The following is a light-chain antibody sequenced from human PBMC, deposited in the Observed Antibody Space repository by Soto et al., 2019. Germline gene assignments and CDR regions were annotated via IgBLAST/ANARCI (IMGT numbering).Light chain of an antibody. CDR3: QEYYSNLWT. J-gene: IGKJ1*01. CDR1: QSVLYNSNNKNY. Sequence: DIVMTQSPDSLAVSLGERATINCKSSQSVLYNSNNKNYLAWYQQKPGQPPKLLIYWASTRESGVPDRFSGSGSGTDFTLTISSLQAEDVAVYYCQEYYSNLWTFGQATKVDIK. CDR2: WAS. V-gene: IGKV4-1*01.